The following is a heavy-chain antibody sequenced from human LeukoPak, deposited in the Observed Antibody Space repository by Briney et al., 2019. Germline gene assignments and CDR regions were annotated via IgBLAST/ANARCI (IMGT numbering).Heavy chain of an antibody. Sequence: ASVKVSCKASGYTFTGYYMHWVQQAPGQGLEWMGWINPNSGDTNYAQKFQGWVSMTRDTSIGTAYMELSRLKSDDTAVYYCARDSSHYVGSSDYWGQGTQVTVSS. V-gene: IGHV1-2*04. CDR1: GYTFTGYY. J-gene: IGHJ4*02. CDR2: INPNSGDT. CDR3: ARDSSHYVGSSDY. D-gene: IGHD4-17*01.